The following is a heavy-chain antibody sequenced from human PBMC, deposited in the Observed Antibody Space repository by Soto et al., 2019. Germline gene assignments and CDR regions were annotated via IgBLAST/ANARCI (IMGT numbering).Heavy chain of an antibody. CDR2: INHSGST. CDR1: GGSFSGYY. J-gene: IGHJ2*01. CDR3: ARGMTPFDL. Sequence: QVQLQQWGAGLLKPSETLSLTCAVYGGSFSGYYWSWIRQPPGKGLEWIGEINHSGSTNYNPSLKSRLTISVDTSKNQFSLKLSSVTAADTAVYYCARGMTPFDLWCRGILATVSS. V-gene: IGHV4-34*01.